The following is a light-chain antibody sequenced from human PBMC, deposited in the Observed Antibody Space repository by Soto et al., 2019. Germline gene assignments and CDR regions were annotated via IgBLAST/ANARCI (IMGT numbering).Light chain of an antibody. CDR3: VQGTQFPQT. CDR2: NIS. Sequence: DIVMPQTPLASPVSLGQPASISCRSSQSLEHRDGNTYLSWLQQRPGQPPRLLIYNISNRFSGVPDRFSGSGAGTYFTLKISRVEAEDAGAYYCVQGTQFPQTFGQGTKLEI. J-gene: IGKJ2*01. V-gene: IGKV2-24*01. CDR1: QSLEHRDGNTY.